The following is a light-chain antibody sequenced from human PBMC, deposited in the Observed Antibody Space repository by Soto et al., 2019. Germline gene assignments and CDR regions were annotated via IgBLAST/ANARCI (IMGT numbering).Light chain of an antibody. CDR1: QSVSNY. Sequence: EIVLTQSPATLSLSPGERATLSCRASQSVSNYLAWYQQKPGQAPRLLIYDASNRATGIPARFSGSGSGTDFTLTITGLEPEDFVVYYCQGRSYGPRFTFGPGTTVDIK. CDR3: QGRSYGPRFT. CDR2: DAS. V-gene: IGKV3-11*01. J-gene: IGKJ3*01.